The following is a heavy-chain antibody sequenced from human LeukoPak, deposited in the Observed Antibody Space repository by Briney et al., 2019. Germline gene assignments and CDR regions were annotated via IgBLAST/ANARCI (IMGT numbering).Heavy chain of an antibody. D-gene: IGHD6-13*01. CDR1: GGSLSGYE. Sequence: PSETLSLTCAVYGGSLSGYEWSWIRQPPGKGLEWIGEINHSGSTNYNPSLKSRVTISVDTSKNQFSLKLSSVTAADTAVYYCAICPSPWFMAAAGTFEYWPQGTLVTVSS. V-gene: IGHV4-34*01. CDR2: INHSGST. J-gene: IGHJ4*02. CDR3: AICPSPWFMAAAGTFEY.